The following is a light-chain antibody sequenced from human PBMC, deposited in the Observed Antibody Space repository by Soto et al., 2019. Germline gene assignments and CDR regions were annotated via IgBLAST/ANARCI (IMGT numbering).Light chain of an antibody. Sequence: QLVLTQPASVSGSPGQSITISCTGTSSDVGSYNLVSWYQQHPGKAPKLMIYEGSKRPSGVSNRFSGSKSGNTASLTISGLQAEDEADYYCCSYAGSSTPFFFGTGTKLTVL. CDR3: CSYAGSSTPFF. CDR1: SSDVGSYNL. V-gene: IGLV2-23*01. CDR2: EGS. J-gene: IGLJ1*01.